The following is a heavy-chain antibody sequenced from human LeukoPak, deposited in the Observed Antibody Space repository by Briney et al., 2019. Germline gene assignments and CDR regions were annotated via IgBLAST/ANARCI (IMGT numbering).Heavy chain of an antibody. V-gene: IGHV1-2*02. CDR1: GYTFTGYY. CDR2: INPNSGGT. D-gene: IGHD3-10*01. Sequence: ASVKVSCKASGYTFTGYYMHWVRQAPGQGLEWMGWINPNSGGTNYAQKFQGRVTMTRDTSISTAYMELRGLRSDDTAVYYCASDYGSGSYYSDYWGQGTRVTVSS. J-gene: IGHJ4*02. CDR3: ASDYGSGSYYSDY.